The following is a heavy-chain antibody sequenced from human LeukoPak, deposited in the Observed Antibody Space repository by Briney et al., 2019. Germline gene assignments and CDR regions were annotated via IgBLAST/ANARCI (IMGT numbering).Heavy chain of an antibody. D-gene: IGHD6-13*01. CDR1: GYSISSGYY. V-gene: IGHV4-38-2*01. CDR3: ARHNLAAAGLYYYDY. J-gene: IGHJ4*02. Sequence: SETLSLTCAVSGYSISSGYYWGWIRQPPGKGLEWIGSIYHSGSTYYNPSLKSRVTISVDTSKNQFSLKLSSVTAADTAVYYCARHNLAAAGLYYYDYWRQGTLVTVSS. CDR2: IYHSGST.